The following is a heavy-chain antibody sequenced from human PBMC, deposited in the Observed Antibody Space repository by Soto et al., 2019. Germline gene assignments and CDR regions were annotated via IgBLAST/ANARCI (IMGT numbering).Heavy chain of an antibody. CDR2: IYYSGTA. CDR3: ARATFGVAVSMDV. J-gene: IGHJ6*02. Sequence: SETLSLTCAVFSGSISSHGHAWSWMRQPPGKGLEWIGYIYYSGTAYYNPSLKSRVTISADRSKNQFSLNLSSVTAADTAIYYCARATFGVAVSMDVWGQGARVTVSS. V-gene: IGHV4-30-2*01. CDR1: SGSISSHGHA. D-gene: IGHD3-3*01.